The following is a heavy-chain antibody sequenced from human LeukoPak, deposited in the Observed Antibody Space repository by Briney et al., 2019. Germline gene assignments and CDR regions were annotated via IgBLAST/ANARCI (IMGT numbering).Heavy chain of an antibody. CDR3: AQDIAWGAFEH. CDR2: ISPSGGGT. V-gene: IGHV3-23*01. J-gene: IGHJ4*02. CDR1: RFTFSSYS. D-gene: IGHD7-27*01. Sequence: PGGSLRLSCAASRFTFSSYSMNWVRQAPGKGLEWVSGISPSGGGTYYADSVKGRFTISRDDSKNTLSLQMNSLRVEDTALYYCAQDIAWGAFEHWGQGTLVTVSS.